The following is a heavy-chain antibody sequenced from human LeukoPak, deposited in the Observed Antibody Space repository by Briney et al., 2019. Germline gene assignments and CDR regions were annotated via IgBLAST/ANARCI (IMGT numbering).Heavy chain of an antibody. J-gene: IGHJ4*02. CDR3: ARDKDSWDYGDFYDN. Sequence: SVKVSCKASGGTFSSYAISWVRQAPGQGLEWMGRIIPILGIANYAQKFQGRVTITADKSTSTAYMELSSLRSEDTAVYYCARDKDSWDYGDFYDNWGQGTLVTVSS. CDR2: IIPILGIA. V-gene: IGHV1-69*04. CDR1: GGTFSSYA. D-gene: IGHD4-17*01.